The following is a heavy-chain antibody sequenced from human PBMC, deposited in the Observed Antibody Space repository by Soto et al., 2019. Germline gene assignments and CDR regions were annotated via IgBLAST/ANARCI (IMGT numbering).Heavy chain of an antibody. J-gene: IGHJ4*02. CDR2: ISYDGSNK. D-gene: IGHD5-18*01. CDR1: GFTFSSYA. CDR3: ARGLGGREKTWIHRKWYFDY. Sequence: PGGSLRLSCAASGFTFSSYAMHWVRQAPGKGLEWVAVISYDGSNKYYADSVKGRFTISRDNSKNTLYLQMNSLRAEDTAVYYCARGLGGREKTWIHRKWYFDYWGQGTLVTVSS. V-gene: IGHV3-30-3*01.